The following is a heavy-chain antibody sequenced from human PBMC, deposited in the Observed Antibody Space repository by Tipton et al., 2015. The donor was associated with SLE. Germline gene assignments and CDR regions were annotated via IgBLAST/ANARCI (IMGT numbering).Heavy chain of an antibody. Sequence: GLVKPSETLSLTCAVSGYSISSGYYWGWIRQPPGKGLEWIGNIYHSGSTYSNPSLKSRVTMSLDTSKNQFSLKLSSVTAADTAVYYCAREPGQGIHDAFDIWGQGTMVTVSS. CDR1: GYSISSGYY. CDR3: AREPGQGIHDAFDI. CDR2: IYHSGST. D-gene: IGHD6-13*01. J-gene: IGHJ3*02. V-gene: IGHV4-38-2*02.